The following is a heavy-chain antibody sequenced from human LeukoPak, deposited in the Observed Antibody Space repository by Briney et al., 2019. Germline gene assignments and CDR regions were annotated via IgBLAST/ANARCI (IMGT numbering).Heavy chain of an antibody. J-gene: IGHJ6*02. Sequence: ASVKVSCKASGYTFTGYYMHWVRQAPGQGLEWMGWINPNSGGTNYAQKFQGWVTMTRDTSISTAYMELSRLRSDDTAVYYCAREICSGGSCYSGGLFYGMDVWGQGTTVTVSS. D-gene: IGHD2-15*01. CDR1: GYTFTGYY. CDR2: INPNSGGT. CDR3: AREICSGGSCYSGGLFYGMDV. V-gene: IGHV1-2*04.